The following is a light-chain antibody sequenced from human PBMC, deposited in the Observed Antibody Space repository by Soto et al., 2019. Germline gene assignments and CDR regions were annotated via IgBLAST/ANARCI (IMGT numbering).Light chain of an antibody. V-gene: IGKV3D-15*01. Sequence: ELVMTQSPSTLSVSPGERATLSCRASQTVSRNLAWYQQRPGQAPRLLIYDVSNRATGVPARFSGSGSGTDFTTTIRSLPSEDFAYYCRQQYYKRASFGQGTKVEIK. CDR2: DVS. CDR3: QQYYKRAS. CDR1: QTVSRN. J-gene: IGKJ1*01.